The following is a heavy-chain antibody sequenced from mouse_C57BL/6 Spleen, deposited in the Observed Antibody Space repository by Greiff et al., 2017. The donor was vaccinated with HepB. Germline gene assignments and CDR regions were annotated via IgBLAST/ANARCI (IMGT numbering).Heavy chain of an antibody. J-gene: IGHJ2*01. Sequence: EVQLQQSGPVLVKPGPSVKISCKASGFTFTDYYMPWVKQSHGKSLEWIGLVDPYNGGTSYNQKFKGKATLTVDTSSSTAYMKLNSLTSEDSAVYYCARGGYYGSSYNYFDYWGQGTTVTVSS. CDR1: GFTFTDYY. D-gene: IGHD1-1*01. V-gene: IGHV1-36*01. CDR2: VDPYNGGT. CDR3: ARGGYYGSSYNYFDY.